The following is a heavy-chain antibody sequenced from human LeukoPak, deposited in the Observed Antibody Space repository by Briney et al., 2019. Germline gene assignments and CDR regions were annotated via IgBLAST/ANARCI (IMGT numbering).Heavy chain of an antibody. CDR1: GGSISSSTYY. J-gene: IGHJ4*02. V-gene: IGHV4-39*07. CDR3: ARVRAGSTLYFDY. Sequence: PSETLSLTCTVSGGSISSSTYYWGWIRQPPGKGLEWIGNMYYSGSTYYNPSLKSRVTISVDTSKNQFSLKLSSVTAADSAMYYCARVRAGSTLYFDYWGQGALVTVSS. CDR2: MYYSGST.